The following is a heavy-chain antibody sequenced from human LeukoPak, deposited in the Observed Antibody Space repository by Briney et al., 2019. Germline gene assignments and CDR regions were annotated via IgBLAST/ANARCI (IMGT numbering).Heavy chain of an antibody. J-gene: IGHJ3*02. CDR3: ARDGMTTVVTGAFDI. Sequence: ASVKVSCKASGGTFSSYAISWVRQAPGQGLEWMGIINPSGGSTSYAQKFQGRVTMTRDTSTSTVYMELSSLRSEDTAVYYCARDGMTTVVTGAFDIWGQGTMVTVSS. V-gene: IGHV1-46*01. CDR2: INPSGGST. D-gene: IGHD4-23*01. CDR1: GGTFSSYA.